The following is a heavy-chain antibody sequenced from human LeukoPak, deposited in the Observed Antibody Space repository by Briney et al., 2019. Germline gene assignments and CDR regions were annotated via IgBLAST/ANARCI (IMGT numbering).Heavy chain of an antibody. J-gene: IGHJ4*02. CDR2: IYYSGST. CDR1: GGSISSYY. Sequence: PSETLSLTCTVSGGSISSYYWSWIRQPPGKGLEWIGYIYYSGSTNYNPSLKSRVTISVDTSKNQFSLKLSSVTAADTAVYYCARVPGYSYGLFDYWGQGTLVTVSP. CDR3: ARVPGYSYGLFDY. V-gene: IGHV4-59*01. D-gene: IGHD5-18*01.